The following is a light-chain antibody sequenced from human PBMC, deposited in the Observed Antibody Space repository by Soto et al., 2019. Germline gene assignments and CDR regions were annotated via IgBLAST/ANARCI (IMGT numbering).Light chain of an antibody. J-gene: IGLJ1*01. CDR3: CSYAGSSSYV. CDR1: SSDVGGYNY. CDR2: TVT. V-gene: IGLV2-11*01. Sequence: SVLTQPRSVSGSPGQSVTISCTGTSSDVGGYNYVSWYQQHPGKAPKLMIYTVTKRPSGVPDRFSGSKSDNTASLTISGLHADDVADYYCCSYAGSSSYVFGTGTKVTVL.